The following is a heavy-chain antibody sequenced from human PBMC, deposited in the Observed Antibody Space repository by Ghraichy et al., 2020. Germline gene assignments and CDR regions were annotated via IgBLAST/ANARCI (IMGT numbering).Heavy chain of an antibody. D-gene: IGHD3-22*01. J-gene: IGHJ3*02. CDR1: GGTFSSYA. V-gene: IGHV1-69*13. CDR3: ATYDSSGYYYVWAFDI. Sequence: SVKVSCKASGGTFSSYAISWVRQAPGQGLEWMGGIIPIFGTANYAQKFQGRVTITADESTSTAYMELSSLRSEDTAVYYCATYDSSGYYYVWAFDIWGQGTMVTVSS. CDR2: IIPIFGTA.